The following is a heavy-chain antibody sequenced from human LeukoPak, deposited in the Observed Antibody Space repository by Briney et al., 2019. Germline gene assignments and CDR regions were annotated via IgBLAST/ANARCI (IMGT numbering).Heavy chain of an antibody. CDR2: IIHRGST. D-gene: IGHD6-6*01. J-gene: IGHJ4*02. V-gene: IGHV4-34*01. CDR1: GGSISGYY. CDR3: ARGDTVAARPGRFDY. Sequence: SETLSLTCTVSGGSISGYYWSWIRQPPGKGLEWIGKIIHRGSTNYNPSLKSRLTISVDTSKNQFSLKLSSVTAADTAVYYCARGDTVAARPGRFDYWGQGTLVTVSS.